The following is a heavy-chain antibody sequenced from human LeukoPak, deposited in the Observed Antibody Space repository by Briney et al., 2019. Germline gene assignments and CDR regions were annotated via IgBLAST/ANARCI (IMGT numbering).Heavy chain of an antibody. CDR3: ARTGGYMVWGVQNWFNP. CDR1: GGSISTSYY. J-gene: IGHJ5*02. CDR2: GTS. V-gene: IGHV4-39*01. Sequence: SETLSLTCTVSGGSISTSYYWGWVRQAPGKGLEWIGSGTSYYNPSLKSRVTISVDTSRNQFFLKLTSVTAADTAVYYCARTGGYMVWGVQNWFNPRGQGTLVTVSS. D-gene: IGHD3-10*01.